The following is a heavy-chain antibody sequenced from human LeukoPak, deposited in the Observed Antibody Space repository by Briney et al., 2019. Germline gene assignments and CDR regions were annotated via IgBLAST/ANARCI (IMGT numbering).Heavy chain of an antibody. CDR1: GYTFTCYY. CDR3: AREYLVAVAGDAFDI. V-gene: IGHV1-2*02. J-gene: IGHJ3*02. D-gene: IGHD6-19*01. Sequence: GASVKVSCKASGYTFTCYYMHWVRQAPGEGLEGMGWINPNSGGTNYAQKFQGRVTMTRDTSISTAYMELSRLRSDDTAVYYCAREYLVAVAGDAFDIWGQGTMVTVSS. CDR2: INPNSGGT.